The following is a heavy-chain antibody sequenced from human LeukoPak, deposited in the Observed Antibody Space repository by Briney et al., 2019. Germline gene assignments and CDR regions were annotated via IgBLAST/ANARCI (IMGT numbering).Heavy chain of an antibody. V-gene: IGHV4-30-4*01. CDR3: ARSTYDSSGYYYSLYYYGMDV. Sequence: SETLSLTCTVSGGSISSGDYYWSWIRQPPGQGLEWIGYIYYSGSTYYNPSLKSRVTISVDTSKNQFSLKLSSVTAADTAVYYCARSTYDSSGYYYSLYYYGMDVWGQGTTVTVSS. CDR2: IYYSGST. D-gene: IGHD3-22*01. CDR1: GGSISSGDYY. J-gene: IGHJ6*02.